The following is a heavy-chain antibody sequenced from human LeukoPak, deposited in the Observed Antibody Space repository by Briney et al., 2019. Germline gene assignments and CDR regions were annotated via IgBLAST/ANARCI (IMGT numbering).Heavy chain of an antibody. CDR2: IYYSGST. D-gene: IGHD6-6*01. V-gene: IGHV4-39*01. Sequence: SETLSLTCTVSGGSISSSSYYWGWIRQPPGKGLEWIGSIYYSGSTYYNPSLKSRVTISVDTSKNQFSLKLSSVTAADTAMYYCARRAARPERYFDYWGQGTLVTVSS. CDR3: ARRAARPERYFDY. J-gene: IGHJ4*02. CDR1: GGSISSSSYY.